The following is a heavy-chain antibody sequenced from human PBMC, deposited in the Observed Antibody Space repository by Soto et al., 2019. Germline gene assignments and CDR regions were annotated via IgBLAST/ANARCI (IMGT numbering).Heavy chain of an antibody. V-gene: IGHV5-10-1*01. CDR3: ARLLQSPYYYGSGSYNNYYYYYGMDV. D-gene: IGHD3-10*01. CDR1: GYSFTSYW. CDR2: IDPSDSYT. J-gene: IGHJ6*02. Sequence: PGESLKISCKGSGYSFTSYWISWVRQMPGKGLEWMGRIDPSDSYTNYSPSSQGHVTISADKSISTAYLQWSSLKASDTAMYYCARLLQSPYYYGSGSYNNYYYYYGMDVWGQGTTVTVSS.